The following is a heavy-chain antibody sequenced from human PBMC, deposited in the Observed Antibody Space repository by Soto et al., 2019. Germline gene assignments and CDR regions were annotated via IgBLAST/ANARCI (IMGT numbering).Heavy chain of an antibody. Sequence: QVQLVQSGAEVKKPGASVYVSCKASGYTFSDYYVHWVRQAPGQGLEWMGWIIPNVGGTNYARKFPGRVTMTRDTSISTGYMKLTRLSPDDTAIYYCARGGREVPRIPYDTWGQGTRVTVSS. CDR2: IIPNVGGT. CDR3: ARGGREVPRIPYDT. V-gene: IGHV1-2*02. D-gene: IGHD3-16*01. J-gene: IGHJ5*02. CDR1: GYTFSDYY.